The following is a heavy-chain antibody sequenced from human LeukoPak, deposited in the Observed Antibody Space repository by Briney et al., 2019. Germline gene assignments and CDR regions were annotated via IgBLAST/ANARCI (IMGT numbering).Heavy chain of an antibody. CDR2: IYYSGST. J-gene: IGHJ6*03. Sequence: PSETLSLTCTVSGGSISRYYWSWIRQPPGKGLEWIGYIYYSGSTNYNPSLKSRVTTSVDTSKNQFSLKLSSVTAADTAVYYCARAGDGSGSVGYYYMDVWGKGTTVTVSS. V-gene: IGHV4-59*12. D-gene: IGHD3-10*01. CDR1: GGSISRYY. CDR3: ARAGDGSGSVGYYYMDV.